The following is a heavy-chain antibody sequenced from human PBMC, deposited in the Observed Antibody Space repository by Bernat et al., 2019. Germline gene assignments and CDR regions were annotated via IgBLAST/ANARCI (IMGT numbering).Heavy chain of an antibody. V-gene: IGHV3-33*01. Sequence: QVQLVESGGGVVQPGRSLRLSCAASGFTFSSYGMHWVRQAPGKGLEWVAVIWYDGSNKYYADSVKGRFTISRDNSKNTLYLQMNSLRAEDTAVYYCARPSSGWYSGWFDPWGQGTLVTVSS. D-gene: IGHD6-19*01. J-gene: IGHJ5*02. CDR3: ARPSSGWYSGWFDP. CDR1: GFTFSSYG. CDR2: IWYDGSNK.